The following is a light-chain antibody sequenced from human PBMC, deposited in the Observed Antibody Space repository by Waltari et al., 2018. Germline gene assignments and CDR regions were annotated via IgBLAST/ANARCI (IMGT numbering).Light chain of an antibody. Sequence: SYELTQPPSVSVSPGQTARITCSGDALPKQFAFWYQQKSGQAPVVVIYKDPERPSGFPDRVSGSSEGTTVTLTISGAQAEDEADYYCESGDSSGVVVFGGGTKLTVL. CDR1: ALPKQF. CDR2: KDP. J-gene: IGLJ2*01. CDR3: ESGDSSGVVV. V-gene: IGLV3-25*03.